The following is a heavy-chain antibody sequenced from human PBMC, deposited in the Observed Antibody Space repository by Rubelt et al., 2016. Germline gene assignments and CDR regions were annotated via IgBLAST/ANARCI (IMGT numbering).Heavy chain of an antibody. J-gene: IGHJ4*02. Sequence: QVQLQQWGAGLLKPSETLSLTCAVYGGSFSGYYWSWIRQPPGKGLEWVSYISSGGITTFYADSVKGRLTISRDNAKNSLYLQMNSLRAEDTAVYYCARYGYSSGHARLDYWGQGTLVTVSS. CDR3: ARYGYSSGHARLDY. V-gene: IGHV3-11*01. CDR1: GGSFSGYY. D-gene: IGHD6-19*01. CDR2: ISSGGITT.